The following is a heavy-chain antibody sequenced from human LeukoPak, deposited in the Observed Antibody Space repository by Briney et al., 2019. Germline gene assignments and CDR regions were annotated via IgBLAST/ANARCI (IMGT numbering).Heavy chain of an antibody. CDR2: IYSGGST. Sequence: PGGSLRLSCAASGFTVSSNYMSWVRQAPGKGLEWVSVIYSGGSTYYADSVKGRFTISRDNSKNTLYPQMNSLRAEDTAVYYCARGLDDFWSGYYLDYWGQGTLVTVSS. CDR3: ARGLDDFWSGYYLDY. V-gene: IGHV3-53*01. CDR1: GFTVSSNY. D-gene: IGHD3-3*01. J-gene: IGHJ4*02.